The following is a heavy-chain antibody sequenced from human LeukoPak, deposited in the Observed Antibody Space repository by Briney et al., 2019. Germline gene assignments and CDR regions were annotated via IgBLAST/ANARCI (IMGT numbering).Heavy chain of an antibody. V-gene: IGHV4-39*07. J-gene: IGHJ6*03. Sequence: SETLSLTCTVSGGSISSSSYYWGWIRQPPGKGLEWIGSIYYSGSTSYNPSLKSRVTISVDTSKNQFSLNLRSVTAADTAVYYCAREGAMDVWGKGATVTVSS. CDR2: IYYSGST. CDR3: AREGAMDV. CDR1: GGSISSSSYY.